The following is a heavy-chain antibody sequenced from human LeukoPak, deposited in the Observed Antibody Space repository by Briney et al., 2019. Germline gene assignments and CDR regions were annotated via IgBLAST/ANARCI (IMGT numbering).Heavy chain of an antibody. CDR2: SNHSGST. CDR3: SRGDSSGYPLDY. Sequence: SETLSLTCAVSGGSFSGNYWSWIRHPPGKGLERMGESNHSGSTNYNPYLKSRVTITVDTSKNQFSLKLSSVTAAAPDVSYCSRGDSSGYPLDYWGQGTMVTVSS. V-gene: IGHV4-34*01. D-gene: IGHD3-22*01. J-gene: IGHJ4*02. CDR1: GGSFSGNY.